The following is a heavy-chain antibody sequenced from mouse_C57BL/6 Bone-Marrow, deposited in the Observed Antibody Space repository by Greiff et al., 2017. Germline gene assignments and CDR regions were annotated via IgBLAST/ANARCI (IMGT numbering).Heavy chain of an antibody. V-gene: IGHV1-82*01. CDR3: ARCSSSPWFAY. Sequence: VQLQQSGAELARPGASVKISCKASGYAFSSSWMNWVKQRPGKGLEWIGRIYPGDGDTNYNGKFKGKATLTADKSSSTAYMQLSSLTSEDSAVYFCARCSSSPWFAYWGQGTLVTVSA. D-gene: IGHD1-1*01. J-gene: IGHJ3*01. CDR2: IYPGDGDT. CDR1: GYAFSSSW.